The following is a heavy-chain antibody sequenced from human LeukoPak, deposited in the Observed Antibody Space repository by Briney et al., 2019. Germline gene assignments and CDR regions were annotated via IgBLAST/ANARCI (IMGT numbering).Heavy chain of an antibody. Sequence: SETLSLTCTVSGASISGNSFYWGWVRQPPGKGLEWIGNIYYTGITYYNPSLKSRVTISVDTSKNQFSLRLNSVTAADTAIYYRASPGITTFDYWGQGTLVTVSS. J-gene: IGHJ4*02. CDR2: IYYTGIT. D-gene: IGHD3-22*01. V-gene: IGHV4-39*01. CDR1: GASISGNSFY. CDR3: ASPGITTFDY.